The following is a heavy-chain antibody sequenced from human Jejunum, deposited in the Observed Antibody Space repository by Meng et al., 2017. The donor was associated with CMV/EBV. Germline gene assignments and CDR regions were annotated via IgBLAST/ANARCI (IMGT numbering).Heavy chain of an antibody. CDR3: ARETLGYCSSTSCYIGPPDY. J-gene: IGHJ4*02. Sequence: QGQRVQFGSDFGKPGASVKVSCKASGYTFTSYAMNWVRQAPGQGLEWMGWINTNTGNPTYAQGFTGRFVFSLDTSVSTAYLQISSLKAEDTAVYYCARETLGYCSSTSCYIGPPDYWGQGTLVTVSS. CDR1: GYTFTSYA. D-gene: IGHD2-2*01. CDR2: INTNTGNP. V-gene: IGHV7-4-1*02.